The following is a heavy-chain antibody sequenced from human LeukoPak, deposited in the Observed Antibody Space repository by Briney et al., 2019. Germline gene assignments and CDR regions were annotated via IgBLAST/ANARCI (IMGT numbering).Heavy chain of an antibody. V-gene: IGHV3-74*01. CDR3: ARVIVGSPNGVNY. CDR1: GFTFSSYS. J-gene: IGHJ4*02. CDR2: INSDGCST. Sequence: GGSLRLSCAASGFTFSSYSMHWVRQAPAKGLVWVSGINSDGCSTCYADSVKGRFTISRDNAKNKQFLQMNILRDEDTAVYYCARVIVGSPNGVNYWDRGTLATVSS. D-gene: IGHD1-26*01.